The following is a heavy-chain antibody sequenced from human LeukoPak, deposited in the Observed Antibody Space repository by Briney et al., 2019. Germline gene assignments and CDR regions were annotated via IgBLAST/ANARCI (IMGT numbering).Heavy chain of an antibody. Sequence: GGSLRLSCAASGFTFSSYAMSWARQAPGKGLEWVSAISGSGGSTYYADSVKGRFTISRDNSKNTLYLQMNSLRAEDTAVYYCAKGTPYYYDSSGYLDFDYWGQGTLVTVSS. D-gene: IGHD3-22*01. J-gene: IGHJ4*02. CDR2: ISGSGGST. V-gene: IGHV3-23*01. CDR3: AKGTPYYYDSSGYLDFDY. CDR1: GFTFSSYA.